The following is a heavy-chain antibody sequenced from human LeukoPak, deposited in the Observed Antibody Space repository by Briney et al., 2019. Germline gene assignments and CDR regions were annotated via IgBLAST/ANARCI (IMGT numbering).Heavy chain of an antibody. CDR3: ARLAVLRFFDY. CDR2: INPSGGST. Sequence: GESLKVSCKASGYTFTSYYMHWVRQAPGQGLEWMGIINPSGGSTSYAQKFQGRVTMTRDTSTSTVYMELSSLRSEDTAVYYCARLAVLRFFDYWGQGTLVTASS. J-gene: IGHJ4*02. D-gene: IGHD3-3*01. CDR1: GYTFTSYY. V-gene: IGHV1-46*01.